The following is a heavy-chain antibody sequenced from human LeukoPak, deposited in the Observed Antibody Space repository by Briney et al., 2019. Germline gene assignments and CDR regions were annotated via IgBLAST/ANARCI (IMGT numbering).Heavy chain of an antibody. Sequence: ASVKVSCKASGYTFTSYGISWVRQAPGQGLEWMGWISAYNGNTDYAQKLQGRVTMTTDTSTSTAYMELRSLRSDDTAVYYCARDRGPCYGDYDYPTDYWGQGTLVTVSS. CDR3: ARDRGPCYGDYDYPTDY. CDR1: GYTFTSYG. J-gene: IGHJ4*02. CDR2: ISAYNGNT. V-gene: IGHV1-18*04. D-gene: IGHD4-17*01.